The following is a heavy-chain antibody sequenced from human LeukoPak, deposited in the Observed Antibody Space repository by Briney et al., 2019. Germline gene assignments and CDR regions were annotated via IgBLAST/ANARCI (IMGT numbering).Heavy chain of an antibody. V-gene: IGHV3-30*02. Sequence: GGSLRLSCAASGFMFRQYGMHWVRQAPGKGLEWVAFIRFDGSDKDYGDSVKGRFTISRDNSKNTVYLETNSLRAEDTAVYYCANSLITMVRGAADDAFDIWGQGTMVTVSS. CDR3: ANSLITMVRGAADDAFDI. J-gene: IGHJ3*02. CDR2: IRFDGSDK. CDR1: GFMFRQYG. D-gene: IGHD3-10*01.